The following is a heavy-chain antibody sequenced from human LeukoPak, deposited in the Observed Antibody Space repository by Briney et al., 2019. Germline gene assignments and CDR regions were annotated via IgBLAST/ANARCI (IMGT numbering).Heavy chain of an antibody. Sequence: SETLSLTCTVSGGSISSSSYYWGWIRQPPGKGLEWIGSIYYSGSTYYNPSLKSRVTISVDTSKNQFSLKLSSVTAADTAVYYCARVRRLSYCSGGSCYPNDAFDIWGQGTMVTVSS. CDR2: IYYSGST. V-gene: IGHV4-39*07. CDR3: ARVRRLSYCSGGSCYPNDAFDI. CDR1: GGSISSSSYY. J-gene: IGHJ3*02. D-gene: IGHD2-15*01.